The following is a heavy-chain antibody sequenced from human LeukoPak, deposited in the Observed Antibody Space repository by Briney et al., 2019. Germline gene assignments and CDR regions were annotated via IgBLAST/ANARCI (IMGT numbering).Heavy chain of an antibody. CDR2: FDPEDGET. CDR3: ATGPIAVAGTFDY. CDR1: GYTLTELS. J-gene: IGHJ4*02. D-gene: IGHD6-19*01. V-gene: IGHV1-24*01. Sequence: GASVKVSCKVSGYTLTELSMHWVRQAPGKGLEWMGGFDPEDGETIYAQKFQGRVTMTEDTSTDTAYMELSSLRSEDTAAYYCATGPIAVAGTFDYWGQGTLVTVSS.